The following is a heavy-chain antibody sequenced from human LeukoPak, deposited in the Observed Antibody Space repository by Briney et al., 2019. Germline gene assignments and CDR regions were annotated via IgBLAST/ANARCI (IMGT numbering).Heavy chain of an antibody. CDR3: AKVGRPNWNYHFVDY. D-gene: IGHD1-7*01. Sequence: GGSLRLSRAASGFTFSSYAMSWVRQAPGKGLEWVSVISGSGGSTYYADSVKGRFTISRDNSKNTLYLQMNSLRAEDTAVYYCAKVGRPNWNYHFVDYWGQGTLVTVSS. CDR1: GFTFSSYA. CDR2: ISGSGGST. J-gene: IGHJ4*02. V-gene: IGHV3-23*01.